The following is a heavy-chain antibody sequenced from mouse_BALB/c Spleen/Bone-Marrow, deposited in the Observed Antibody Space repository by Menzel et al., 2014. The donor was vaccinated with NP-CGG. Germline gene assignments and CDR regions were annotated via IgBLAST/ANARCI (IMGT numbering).Heavy chain of an antibody. Sequence: QVQLQQSAAELARPGASVKMSCKASGYTFINYLIHWIKKRPGQGLEWIGYINPSSGYIEYSQNFKDKTTLTADKSSSTAYMQLSSLTSEDSAVYYCTRGLPDYWGQGTSVTVSS. CDR2: INPSSGYI. V-gene: IGHV1-4*02. CDR3: TRGLPDY. J-gene: IGHJ4*01. CDR1: GYTFINYL.